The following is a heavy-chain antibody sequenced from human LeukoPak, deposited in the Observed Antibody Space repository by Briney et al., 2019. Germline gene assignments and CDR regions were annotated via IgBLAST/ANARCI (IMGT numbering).Heavy chain of an antibody. CDR1: GGSIRSYY. CDR3: ARDSGTTGEVKFDP. CDR2: IYGSGTI. D-gene: IGHD3-10*01. Sequence: SETLSLTCTVSGGSIRSYYWSWIRQPAGKGLEWIGRIYGSGTITYNPSLKSRVGMSVDTSRNQFSLNLRYVTAADTAVYYCARDSGTTGEVKFDPWGQGALVTVSS. V-gene: IGHV4-4*07. J-gene: IGHJ5*02.